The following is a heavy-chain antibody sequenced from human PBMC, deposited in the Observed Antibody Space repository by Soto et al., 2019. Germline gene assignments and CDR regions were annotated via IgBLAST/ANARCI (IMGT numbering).Heavy chain of an antibody. V-gene: IGHV5-51*01. Sequence: SLKISCKGSGYSFTSYWIGWVRQTPGKGLEWMGIIYPGDSDTRYSPSFQGRVTISADKSISTAYLQWSSLKASDTAMYYCARGYCSSTSCYLTDYWGQGTLVTVSS. CDR3: ARGYCSSTSCYLTDY. J-gene: IGHJ4*02. CDR1: GYSFTSYW. CDR2: IYPGDSDT. D-gene: IGHD2-2*01.